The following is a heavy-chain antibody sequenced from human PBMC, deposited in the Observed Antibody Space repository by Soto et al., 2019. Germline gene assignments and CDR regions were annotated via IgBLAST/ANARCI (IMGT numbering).Heavy chain of an antibody. Sequence: EVQLLESGGGLVQPGGSLRLSCAASGFTFSSYAMSWVRQAPGKGLEWVSTVSGSGDTTYYADSVKGRFTISGDNSRSTLSLQMDSLRAEDTAVYYCARDRSRGSSWNFDYWGQGTLVTVSS. CDR2: VSGSGDTT. V-gene: IGHV3-23*01. CDR1: GFTFSSYA. CDR3: ARDRSRGSSWNFDY. J-gene: IGHJ4*02. D-gene: IGHD6-13*01.